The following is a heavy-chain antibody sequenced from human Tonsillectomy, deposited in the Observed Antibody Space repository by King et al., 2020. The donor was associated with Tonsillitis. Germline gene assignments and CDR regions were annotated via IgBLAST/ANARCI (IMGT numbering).Heavy chain of an antibody. D-gene: IGHD2-15*01. Sequence: QLQESGPGVVKPSETLSLTCTVSGGSISSSDHYWAWIRQPPGKGLEWIGYMYYSGTIFYNPSRKSRITISGGTSENRFSLKLSSLTAADAAVYFCARSVSGSFDYWGQGALVTVSS. CDR3: ARSVSGSFDY. CDR1: GGSISSSDHY. CDR2: MYYSGTI. J-gene: IGHJ4*02. V-gene: IGHV4-39*01.